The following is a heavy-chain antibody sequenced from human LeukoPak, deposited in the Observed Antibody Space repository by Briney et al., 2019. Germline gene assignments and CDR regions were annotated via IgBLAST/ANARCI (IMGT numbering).Heavy chain of an antibody. J-gene: IGHJ5*02. CDR2: IGSGGYNT. V-gene: IGHV3-23*01. Sequence: GGSLRLSCAASGFTFSTYAMSWVRQAPGMGLEWVSAIGSGGYNTYYADSVKGRFTTSRDNSKNTLYLQMNSLRAEDTAVYYCAKERIPSVRGVIREFDPWGQGTLVTVSS. D-gene: IGHD3-10*01. CDR3: AKERIPSVRGVIREFDP. CDR1: GFTFSTYA.